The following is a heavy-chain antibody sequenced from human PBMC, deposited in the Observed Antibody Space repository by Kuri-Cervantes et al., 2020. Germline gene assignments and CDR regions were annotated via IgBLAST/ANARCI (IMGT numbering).Heavy chain of an antibody. D-gene: IGHD3-16*01. J-gene: IGHJ6*04. CDR2: IWYDGSNK. V-gene: IGHV3-33*08. CDR1: GFIFSSYG. Sequence: GESLKISCEASGFIFSSYGMHWVRQAPGKGLEWVSDIWYDGSNKFYADSVKGRFTISRDNAKNSLYPQMKSLRAEDTAVYYCARVLIGLGVWGKGTTVTVSS. CDR3: ARVLIGLGV.